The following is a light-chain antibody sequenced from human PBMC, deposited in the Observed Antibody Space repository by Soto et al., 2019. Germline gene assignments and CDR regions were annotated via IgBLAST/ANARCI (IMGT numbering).Light chain of an antibody. CDR2: GAS. V-gene: IGKV3-15*01. Sequence: SPTTRCLSPGERATLSCRASQSVSSNLAWYQQKPGQAPRLLIYGASTRATGIPARFSGSGSGTEFTLTISSLQSEDFAVYYCQQYNNWPQTFGQGTKVDIK. CDR3: QQYNNWPQT. J-gene: IGKJ1*01. CDR1: QSVSSN.